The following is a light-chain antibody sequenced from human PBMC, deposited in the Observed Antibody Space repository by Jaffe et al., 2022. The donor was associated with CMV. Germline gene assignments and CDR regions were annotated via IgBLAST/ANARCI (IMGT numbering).Light chain of an antibody. CDR1: TSNIGAGYD. J-gene: IGLJ3*02. CDR3: QSYDSSPSWV. CDR2: NSS. V-gene: IGLV1-40*01. Sequence: QSVLTQPPSVSGAPGQRIIISCTGSTSNIGAGYDVHWYQQLPGTAPKLLIYNSSNRPSGVPDRFSASKSGTSASLAITGLQAEDEADYYCQSYDSSPSWVFGGGTKLTVL.